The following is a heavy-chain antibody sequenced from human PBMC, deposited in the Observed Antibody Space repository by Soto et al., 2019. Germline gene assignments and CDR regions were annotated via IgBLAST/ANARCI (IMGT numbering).Heavy chain of an antibody. D-gene: IGHD3-10*01. CDR2: LNESGGT. CDR1: GGSFSGYY. CDR3: ARGRGAVQH. Sequence: DLEQWGAGLLKSSETLSLTCAVYGGSFSGYYCSWVRQPPGKGLEWIGELNESGGTNYNASLKSRASISLDTSNNQFSLKLSSVTAADTAVYYCARGRGAVQHWGQGTLVTVYS. J-gene: IGHJ1*01. V-gene: IGHV4-34*01.